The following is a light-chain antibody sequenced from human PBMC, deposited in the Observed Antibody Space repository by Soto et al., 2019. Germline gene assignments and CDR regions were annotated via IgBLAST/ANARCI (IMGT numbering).Light chain of an antibody. CDR2: AAS. J-gene: IGKJ1*01. V-gene: IGKV1-39*01. CDR3: QQSYSILWT. Sequence: DIQMTQSPSSLSASVGDRVTITCRASQSISIYLNWYQQKPGKAPKLLIYAASSLQSGVPSRFSGSGSGTDFTLTISSLQPEDFATYYCQQSYSILWTFGQGTKVEIK. CDR1: QSISIY.